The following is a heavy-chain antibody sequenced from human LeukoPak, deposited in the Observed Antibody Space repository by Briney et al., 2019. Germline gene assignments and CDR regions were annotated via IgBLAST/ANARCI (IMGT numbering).Heavy chain of an antibody. V-gene: IGHV3-74*01. Sequence: GGSLRLSCAASGFTFSTYWMHWVRQPSGKGLVWVSRINTDGTTTAYADSVKGRFTISRDNAKNTLFLQMNSLSLEDTAVYYCVRGLQWFGETWNYYMDVWGKGTTVTVSS. CDR2: INTDGTTT. CDR1: GFTFSTYW. D-gene: IGHD3-10*01. J-gene: IGHJ6*03. CDR3: VRGLQWFGETWNYYMDV.